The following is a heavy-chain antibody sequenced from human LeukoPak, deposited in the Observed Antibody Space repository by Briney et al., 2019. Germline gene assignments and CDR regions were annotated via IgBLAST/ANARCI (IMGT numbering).Heavy chain of an antibody. CDR1: GGSFSGYY. D-gene: IGHD4-17*01. CDR2: INHSGST. CDR3: ARGTVFSGGFDY. V-gene: IGHV4-34*01. Sequence: SETLSLTCAVYGGSFSGYYWSWIRQPPGKGLEWIGEINHSGSTNYNPSLKSRVTISVDTSKNQFSLKLSSVTAADTAVYYCARGTVFSGGFDYWGQGTLVTVSS. J-gene: IGHJ4*02.